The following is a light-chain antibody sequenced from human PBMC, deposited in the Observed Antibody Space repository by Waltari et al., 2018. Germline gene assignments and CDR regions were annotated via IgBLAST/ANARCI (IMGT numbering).Light chain of an antibody. V-gene: IGLV3-10*01. CDR1: ALPNKY. CDR2: EDN. Sequence: SYELTQPPSVSVSPGQTARITCSGDALPNKYGYWYQQKSGQAPVLVIYEDNKRRSGIPARFAGSSSGTMVTVTISGAQVEDEGDYYCYSADRTGKQRVFGGGTKLTVL. J-gene: IGLJ2*01. CDR3: YSADRTGKQRV.